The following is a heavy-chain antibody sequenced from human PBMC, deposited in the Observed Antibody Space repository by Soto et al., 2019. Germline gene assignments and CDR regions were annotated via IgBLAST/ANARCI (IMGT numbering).Heavy chain of an antibody. D-gene: IGHD3-22*01. CDR2: INPNTGDT. V-gene: IGHV1-2*04. CDR3: ARDEVNYYERSGSYYYYYGMDV. J-gene: IGHJ6*02. CDR1: VYTFTAYY. Sequence: ASVKVSCKASVYTFTAYYIHLVRRAPGQGLEWMGWINPNTGDTNYAQKFQGWVTMTRDTSINTAYMEVRRLRSDDTAVYFCARDEVNYYERSGSYYYYYGMDVWGQGTTVTVSS.